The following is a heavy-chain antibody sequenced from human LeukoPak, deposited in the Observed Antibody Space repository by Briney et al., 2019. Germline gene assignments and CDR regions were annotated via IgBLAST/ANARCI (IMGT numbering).Heavy chain of an antibody. D-gene: IGHD1-26*01. CDR1: GFSFSAYA. CDR3: ARWGRATSFDY. CDR2: ISIGSSTGTSTM. V-gene: IGHV3-48*02. Sequence: EPGGSLRLSCAVSGFSFSAYAMNWVRQAPGKGLEWVSYISIGSSTGTSTMYYADSVKGRFTISRDSAKDSLYLQMSSLRDEDTAVYYCARWGRATSFDYWGQGTLVTVSS. J-gene: IGHJ4*02.